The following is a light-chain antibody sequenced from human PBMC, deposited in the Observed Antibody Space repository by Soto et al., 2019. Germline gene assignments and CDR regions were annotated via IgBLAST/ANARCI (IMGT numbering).Light chain of an antibody. V-gene: IGKV3-20*01. J-gene: IGKJ1*01. CDR2: GTS. CDR1: QSVNSDH. Sequence: EVVLTQSPGTLSLSPGEGATLSCRASQSVNSDHLGWYQQKPGQAPRLLIYGTSSRATGIADRFSGGGSGTEFTLTISRLEPEDFGVYYCQQYGSSVTFGQGTKVEIK. CDR3: QQYGSSVT.